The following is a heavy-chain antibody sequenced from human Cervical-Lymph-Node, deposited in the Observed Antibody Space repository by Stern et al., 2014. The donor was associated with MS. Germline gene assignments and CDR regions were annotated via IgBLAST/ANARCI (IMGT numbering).Heavy chain of an antibody. D-gene: IGHD4/OR15-4a*01. CDR2: IHHSGNT. Sequence: QVQLQESGPGLVKPSQTLSLTCTVSGGSISSGGYYWNWIRQHPGKGLEWIGYIHHSGNTYFNPSLESRVTMSIDTSKNQFSLKLNFVTAADTAMYYCARTLYGTNNFDYWGQGTLVTVSS. CDR3: ARTLYGTNNFDY. CDR1: GGSISSGGYY. V-gene: IGHV4-31*03. J-gene: IGHJ4*02.